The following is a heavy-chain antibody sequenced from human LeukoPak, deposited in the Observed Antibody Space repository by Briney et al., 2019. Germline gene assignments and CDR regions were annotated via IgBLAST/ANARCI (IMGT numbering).Heavy chain of an antibody. CDR1: GFTFSSYE. CDR2: ISPTGSAI. D-gene: IGHD4-23*01. J-gene: IGHJ4*02. CDR3: ARGDDYGGLFDY. Sequence: GGSLRLSCAASGFTFSSYEMNWVRQAPGKGLEWVSYISPTGSAICFADSVKGRFTISRDNAKNSLYLQMNSLRADDTAVYYCARGDDYGGLFDYWGQGTLVTVSS. V-gene: IGHV3-48*03.